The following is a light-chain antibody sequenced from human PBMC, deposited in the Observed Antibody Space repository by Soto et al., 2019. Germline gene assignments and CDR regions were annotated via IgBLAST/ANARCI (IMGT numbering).Light chain of an antibody. J-gene: IGKJ1*01. CDR2: DAS. CDR3: QQSYRTSWT. Sequence: DIQMTQSPSSLSASGGDRVTVSCRASQSIRRSLAWYQQKPGQAPKLLIYDASTLQRGVSSRFSGSGSGTDFTLTISSLQPEDFATYYCQQSYRTSWTFGQGTKVDIK. V-gene: IGKV1-39*01. CDR1: QSIRRS.